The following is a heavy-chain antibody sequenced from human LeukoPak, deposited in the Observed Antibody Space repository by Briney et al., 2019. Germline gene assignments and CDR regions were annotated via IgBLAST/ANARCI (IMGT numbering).Heavy chain of an antibody. CDR1: GFTVSSNY. Sequence: GGSLRLSCAASGFTVSSNYMSWVRQAPGKGLEWVSVIYSGGSTYYADSVKGRFTVSRDNAKNSLCLQMNSLRADDTALYYCGRSRGDFWGQGTLVTVSS. CDR3: GRSRGDF. CDR2: IYSGGST. V-gene: IGHV3-53*01. J-gene: IGHJ4*02.